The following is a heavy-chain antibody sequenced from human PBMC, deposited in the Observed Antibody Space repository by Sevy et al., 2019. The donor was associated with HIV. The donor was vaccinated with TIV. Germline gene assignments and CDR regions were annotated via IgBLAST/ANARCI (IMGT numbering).Heavy chain of an antibody. CDR2: IKEDDTVK. D-gene: IGHD2-2*02. CDR1: RFNIESYW. J-gene: IGHJ4*02. Sequence: GGSLRLSCAASRFNIESYWMNWVRQAPGKPLEWVANIKEDDTVKYYVDSVQGRFTIFRDNGRNLVYLVMNNLRVEDTALYYCVRAIQSEGSFWGQGTLVTVSS. V-gene: IGHV3-7*04. CDR3: VRAIQSEGSF.